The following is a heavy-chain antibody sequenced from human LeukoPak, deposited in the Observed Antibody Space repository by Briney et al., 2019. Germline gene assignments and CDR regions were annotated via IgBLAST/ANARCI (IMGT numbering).Heavy chain of an antibody. CDR3: VRDLDWGAFDV. Sequence: PGGSLRLSCAASEFHFSTHGMNWVRQAPGKGLEWVSGVSPSGDITYYADSVMGRFTISRDNRKSTVSLQMNSLRAEDTALYYCVRDLDWGAFDVWGQGTMVTASS. J-gene: IGHJ3*01. V-gene: IGHV3-23*01. D-gene: IGHD3/OR15-3a*01. CDR2: VSPSGDIT. CDR1: EFHFSTHG.